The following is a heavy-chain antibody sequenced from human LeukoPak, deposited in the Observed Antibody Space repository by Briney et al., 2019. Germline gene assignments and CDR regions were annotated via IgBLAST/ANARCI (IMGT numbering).Heavy chain of an antibody. Sequence: GASVKVSCKASGYTFTSYYMHWVRQAPGQGLEWMGIINPSGGSTSYAQKFQGRVTITADESTSTAYMELSSLRSEDTAVYYCAAGYSSGWYVDYYFDYWGQGTLVTVSS. CDR3: AAGYSSGWYVDYYFDY. D-gene: IGHD6-19*01. CDR1: GYTFTSYY. J-gene: IGHJ4*02. CDR2: INPSGGST. V-gene: IGHV1-46*01.